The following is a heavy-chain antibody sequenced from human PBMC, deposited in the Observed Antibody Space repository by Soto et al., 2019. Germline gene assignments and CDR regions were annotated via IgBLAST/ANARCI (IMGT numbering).Heavy chain of an antibody. V-gene: IGHV3-30*18. CDR1: GFTFSSYG. CDR3: AKLSFDY. J-gene: IGHJ4*02. Sequence: QVQLVESGGGVVQPGRSLRLSCAASGFTFSSYGMHWVRQAPGKGLEWVAVISYDGSNKYYADSVKGRFTISRDNSKNTLYLQMNSLRDEDTAVYYCAKLSFDYWGQGTLVTVSS. CDR2: ISYDGSNK.